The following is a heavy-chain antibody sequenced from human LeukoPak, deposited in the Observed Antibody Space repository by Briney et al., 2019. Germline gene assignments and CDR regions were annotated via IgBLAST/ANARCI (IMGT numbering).Heavy chain of an antibody. Sequence: AAVKVSCKASGYTFTSYGISWVRQAPGQGLEWMGWISAYNGNTNYAQKLQGRVTMTTDTSTSTDYMELRSLRSDDTAVYYCARVTVDYYDSSGYYYVPYFQHWGQGTLVTVSS. J-gene: IGHJ1*01. D-gene: IGHD3-22*01. V-gene: IGHV1-18*01. CDR1: GYTFTSYG. CDR3: ARVTVDYYDSSGYYYVPYFQH. CDR2: ISAYNGNT.